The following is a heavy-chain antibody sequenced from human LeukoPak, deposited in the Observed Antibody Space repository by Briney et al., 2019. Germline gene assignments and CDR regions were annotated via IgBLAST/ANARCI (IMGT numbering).Heavy chain of an antibody. D-gene: IGHD6-13*01. Sequence: GGSLRLSCAASGFTSSSYALNWVRQAPGKGLEWVANIKPDGTTKFYVDSVKGRFTISRDNALNSLYLQMNSLRAEDTAIYYCARSIPYGTTWYGRSDYWGQGTLVTVSS. CDR1: GFTSSSYA. J-gene: IGHJ4*02. V-gene: IGHV3-7*03. CDR3: ARSIPYGTTWYGRSDY. CDR2: IKPDGTTK.